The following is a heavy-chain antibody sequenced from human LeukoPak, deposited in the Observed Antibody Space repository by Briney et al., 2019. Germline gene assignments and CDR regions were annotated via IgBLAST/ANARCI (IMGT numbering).Heavy chain of an antibody. CDR3: ARDREDTIFGVVHYYFDY. D-gene: IGHD3-3*01. J-gene: IGHJ4*02. CDR1: GGSSSSGGDY. Sequence: PSETLSLTCTVSGGSSSSGGDYWSWIRQPPGKGLEWIGYIYHSGSTYYNPSLKSRVTMSVDTSKNQFSLKLSSVTAADTAVYYCARDREDTIFGVVHYYFDYWGQGTLVTVSS. V-gene: IGHV4-30-2*01. CDR2: IYHSGST.